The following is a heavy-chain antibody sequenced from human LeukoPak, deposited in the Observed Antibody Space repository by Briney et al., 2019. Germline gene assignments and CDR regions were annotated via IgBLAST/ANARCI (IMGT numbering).Heavy chain of an antibody. Sequence: GGSLRLSCAASGFTFSSYAMSWVRQAPGKGLEWVSGISGSGGSTYYADSVKGRFTISRDNSKNTLSLQMNSLRAEDTAVYYCAKDFEYSGYSSSNFDYWGQGTLVTVSS. D-gene: IGHD6-13*01. CDR3: AKDFEYSGYSSSNFDY. CDR2: ISGSGGST. V-gene: IGHV3-23*01. CDR1: GFTFSSYA. J-gene: IGHJ4*02.